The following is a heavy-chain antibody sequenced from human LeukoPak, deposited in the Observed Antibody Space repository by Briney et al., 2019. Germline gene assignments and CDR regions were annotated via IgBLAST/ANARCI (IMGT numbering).Heavy chain of an antibody. CDR2: INPNSGGT. J-gene: IGHJ4*02. D-gene: IGHD3-22*01. CDR1: GYTFTSYY. CDR3: ARQYYDSSGSFDY. V-gene: IGHV1-2*02. Sequence: ASVKVSCKASGYTFTSYYMHWVRQAPGQGLEWMGWINPNSGGTNYAQKFQGRVTMTRDTSISTAYMELSRLRSDDTAVYYCARQYYDSSGSFDYWGQGTLVTVSS.